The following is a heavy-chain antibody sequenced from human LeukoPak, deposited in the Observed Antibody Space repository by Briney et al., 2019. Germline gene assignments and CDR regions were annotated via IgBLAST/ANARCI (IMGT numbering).Heavy chain of an antibody. Sequence: PGGSLRLSCTASGFTFSTYSMNWVRQAPGKGLEWVSSISSGGSYIHSSDSVKGRFTIPRDNAKNSLYLQMNSLRAEYTAVYYCAGRGCSDGLCHFDYWGQGTLVTVSS. V-gene: IGHV3-21*01. D-gene: IGHD2-15*01. CDR1: GFTFSTYS. CDR2: ISSGGSYI. J-gene: IGHJ4*02. CDR3: AGRGCSDGLCHFDY.